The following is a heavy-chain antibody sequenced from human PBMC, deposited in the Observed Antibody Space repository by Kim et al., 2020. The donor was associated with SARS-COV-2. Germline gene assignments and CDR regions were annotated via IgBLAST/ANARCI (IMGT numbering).Heavy chain of an antibody. CDR1: GFTFSSYS. Sequence: GGSLGLSCAASGFTFSSYSMNWVRQAPGKGLEWVSSISSSSSYIYYADSVKGRFTISRDNAKNSLYLQMNSLRAEDTAVYYCASGGSSLIPDYWGQGTLVTVSS. CDR2: ISSSSSYI. J-gene: IGHJ4*02. CDR3: ASGGSSLIPDY. V-gene: IGHV3-21*01. D-gene: IGHD6-13*01.